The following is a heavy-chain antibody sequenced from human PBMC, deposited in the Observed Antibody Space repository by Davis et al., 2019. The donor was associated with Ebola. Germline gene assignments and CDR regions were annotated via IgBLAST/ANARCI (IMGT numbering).Heavy chain of an antibody. CDR3: ARDPGSSWYFMDV. Sequence: GGSLRLSCAASGFTFSSYWMSWVRQAPGKGLEWVANIKQDGSEKCYVDSVKGRFTISRDNAKNSLYLQMNSLRAEDTAVYYCARDPGSSWYFMDVWGKGTTVAVSS. J-gene: IGHJ6*04. CDR2: IKQDGSEK. D-gene: IGHD6-13*01. CDR1: GFTFSSYW. V-gene: IGHV3-7*01.